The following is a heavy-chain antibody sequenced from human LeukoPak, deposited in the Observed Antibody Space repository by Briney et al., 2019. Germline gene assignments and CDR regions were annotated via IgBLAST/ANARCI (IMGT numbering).Heavy chain of an antibody. CDR2: IYPGDSDT. D-gene: IGHD1-26*01. CDR3: ARPSGTYNRFDY. V-gene: IGHV5-51*01. J-gene: IGHJ4*02. CDR1: GYRFTSSW. Sequence: GESLKISCKGSGYRFTSSWIGWVRQMPGKGLEGMGIIYPGDSDTRYSPSFQGQVTVSADKSISTAYLQWRSLKASDTAMYYCARPSGTYNRFDYWGQGTLVTVSS.